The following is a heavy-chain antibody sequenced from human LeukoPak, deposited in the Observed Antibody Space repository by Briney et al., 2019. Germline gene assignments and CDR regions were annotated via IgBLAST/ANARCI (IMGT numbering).Heavy chain of an antibody. CDR3: ARQAYPHYDFWSGYYPQPEFDY. V-gene: IGHV4-34*01. CDR1: GGSFSGYY. D-gene: IGHD3-3*01. J-gene: IGHJ4*02. CDR2: INHSGST. Sequence: SETLSLTCAVYGGSFSGYYWSWIRQPPGKGLEWIGEINHSGSTNYNPSLKSRVTISVDTSKNQFSLKLSSVTAADTAVYYCARQAYPHYDFWSGYYPQPEFDYWGQGTLVTVSS.